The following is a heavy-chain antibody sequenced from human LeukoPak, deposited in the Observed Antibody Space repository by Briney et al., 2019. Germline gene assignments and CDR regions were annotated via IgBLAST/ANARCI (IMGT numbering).Heavy chain of an antibody. CDR3: ARLSKDTVVLPAAMAHYFDY. J-gene: IGHJ4*02. Sequence: SETLSPTCTVSGGSFTTYSWSWIRQPPGKGLQFIGYIYYSGSTNYNPSLESRVTISVDTSKNQFSLKLRSVTAADTAVYYCARLSKDTVVLPAAMAHYFDYWGQGTLVTVSS. V-gene: IGHV4-59*08. D-gene: IGHD2-2*01. CDR1: GGSFTTYS. CDR2: IYYSGST.